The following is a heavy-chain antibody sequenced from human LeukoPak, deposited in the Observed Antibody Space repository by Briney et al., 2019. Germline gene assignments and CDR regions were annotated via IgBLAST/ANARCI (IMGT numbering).Heavy chain of an antibody. J-gene: IGHJ4*02. CDR1: GFTFSSYA. Sequence: GGSLRLSCAASGFTFSSYAMSWVRQAPGKGLEWVSAISGSGGSTYYADSVKGRFTISRDNSRNTLYLQMNSLRAEDTAVYYCAKGGSFYYDTSGYLYWGQGILVTVSS. CDR2: ISGSGGST. CDR3: AKGGSFYYDTSGYLY. V-gene: IGHV3-23*01. D-gene: IGHD3-22*01.